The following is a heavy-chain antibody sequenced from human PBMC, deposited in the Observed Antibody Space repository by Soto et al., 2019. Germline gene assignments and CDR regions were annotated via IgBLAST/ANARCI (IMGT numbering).Heavy chain of an antibody. CDR3: ARGHYGLDV. Sequence: QVRLVESGGDLVNPGGSLRLSCAASGFSFSDHYMSWIRQAPGKGLEWVSYISSSGDNIYYVDSVKGRFTISRDNAKNTLYLQMNSLRAGDTAVYYCARGHYGLDVWGQGTTVTVSS. J-gene: IGHJ6*02. V-gene: IGHV3-11*01. CDR1: GFSFSDHY. CDR2: ISSSGDNI.